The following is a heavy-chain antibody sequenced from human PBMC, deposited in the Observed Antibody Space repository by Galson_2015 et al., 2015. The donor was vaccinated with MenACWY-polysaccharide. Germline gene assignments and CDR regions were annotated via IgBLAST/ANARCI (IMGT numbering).Heavy chain of an antibody. J-gene: IGHJ3*01. Sequence: SLRLSCAASGFTFSSYWMHCVRHAPGEGLVWVSRIKTDGSSTSYADSVKGQFTVSRDNAKNTVYLQMNSLRVEDTAVYYCARDPHCGAGCSIHDAFDVWGQGTKVTVSS. CDR3: ARDPHCGAGCSIHDAFDV. V-gene: IGHV3-74*01. CDR2: IKTDGSST. CDR1: GFTFSSYW. D-gene: IGHD2-21*02.